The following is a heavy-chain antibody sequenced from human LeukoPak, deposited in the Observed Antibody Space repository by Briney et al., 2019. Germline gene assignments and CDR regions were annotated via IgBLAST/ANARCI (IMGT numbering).Heavy chain of an antibody. V-gene: IGHV3-30*18. CDR1: GFTFSSNG. J-gene: IGHJ4*02. CDR3: AKPETYYYDSSGYSNYFDY. D-gene: IGHD3-22*01. Sequence: PGGSLRLSCAASGFTFSSNGMHWARQAPGKGLEWVAVISYDGSNKYYADSVKGRFTISRDNSKNTLYLQMNSLRAEDTAVYYCAKPETYYYDSSGYSNYFDYWVQGTLVTVSS. CDR2: ISYDGSNK.